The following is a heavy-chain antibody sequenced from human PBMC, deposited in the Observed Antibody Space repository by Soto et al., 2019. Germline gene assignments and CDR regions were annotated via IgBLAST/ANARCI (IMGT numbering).Heavy chain of an antibody. Sequence: SETLSLTCAVSGGSISSSNWWSWVRQPPAKGLEWIGYIYYSGSTNYNPSLKSRVSISADTSNNQFSLKLSSVTAADTAVYYCAKDQWDLLISDYWGQGTPVTVSS. CDR1: GGSISSSNW. J-gene: IGHJ4*02. CDR3: AKDQWDLLISDY. V-gene: IGHV4-4*02. D-gene: IGHD1-26*01. CDR2: IYYSGST.